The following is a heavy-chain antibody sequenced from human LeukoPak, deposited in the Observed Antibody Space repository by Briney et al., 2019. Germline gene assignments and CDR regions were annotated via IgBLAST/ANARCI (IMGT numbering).Heavy chain of an antibody. V-gene: IGHV1-69*13. Sequence: ASVKVSCKASGYTFSSYGISWVRQAPGQGLEWMGGIIPIFGTANYAQKFQGRVTITADESTSTAYMELSSLRSEDTAVYYCARRLAYCGGDCYYYFDYWGQGTLVTVSS. CDR3: ARRLAYCGGDCYYYFDY. D-gene: IGHD2-21*02. J-gene: IGHJ4*02. CDR1: GYTFSSYG. CDR2: IIPIFGTA.